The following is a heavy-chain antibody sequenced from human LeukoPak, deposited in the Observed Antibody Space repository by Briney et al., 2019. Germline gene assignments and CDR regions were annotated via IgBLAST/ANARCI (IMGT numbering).Heavy chain of an antibody. D-gene: IGHD5-24*01. Sequence: PGGSLRLSCAASGFTFSSYSMNWVRQAPGKGLEWVSSISSSNSYIYYANSVKGRFTISRVNVKNSLYLQMNSLRAEDTAVYYCAREMGLWGQGTLVTVSS. CDR1: GFTFSSYS. V-gene: IGHV3-21*01. CDR2: ISSSNSYI. J-gene: IGHJ4*02. CDR3: AREMGL.